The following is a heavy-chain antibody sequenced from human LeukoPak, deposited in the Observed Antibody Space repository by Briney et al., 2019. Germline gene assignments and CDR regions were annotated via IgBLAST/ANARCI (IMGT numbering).Heavy chain of an antibody. CDR1: CRSLSSAY. CDR2: VYFSGST. D-gene: IGHD3-22*01. V-gene: IGHV4-59*07. J-gene: IGHJ1*01. CDR3: AYSIGYYDEWFQN. Sequence: KSSDTLSLTCALSCRSLSSAYWSWIRQPAPRGVHGIGYVYFSGSTNYNPSLTSRVTISADTSKKHFSLKLTSVTAADTAVYYCAYSIGYYDEWFQNWGQGTLVTVSS.